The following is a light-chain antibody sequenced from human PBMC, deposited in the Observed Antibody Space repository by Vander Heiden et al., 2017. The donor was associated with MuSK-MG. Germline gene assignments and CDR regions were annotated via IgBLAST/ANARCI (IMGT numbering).Light chain of an antibody. J-gene: IGKJ1*01. V-gene: IGKV3-20*01. CDR3: QQDASSRT. CDR1: QSVNSSS. CDR2: GAS. Sequence: EIVLTQSPGTLSLSPGERATLSCRPSQSVNSSSLAWYQQKPGQSPRLLIYGASRRATGIPDRFVGRGSGTDFTLAIRGLEAEDSAVYYCQQDASSRTFGQGTKVEIK.